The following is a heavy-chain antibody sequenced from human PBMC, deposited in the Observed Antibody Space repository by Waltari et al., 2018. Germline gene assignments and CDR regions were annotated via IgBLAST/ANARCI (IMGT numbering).Heavy chain of an antibody. CDR3: ARHPHDPDYDLWNGFYYLDE. Sequence: QVQLVQSGAEVKKTGSSVKVSCKASRDTFSTFAVSWVRQAPGQGLEWMGRGIPIVGAENYAQKFQGRVSSTADRSTRTVNMELRGLRSEDTAVYYCARHPHDPDYDLWNGFYYLDEWGQGTLVTVSS. J-gene: IGHJ4*02. D-gene: IGHD3-3*01. CDR2: GIPIVGAE. CDR1: RDTFSTFA. V-gene: IGHV1-69*06.